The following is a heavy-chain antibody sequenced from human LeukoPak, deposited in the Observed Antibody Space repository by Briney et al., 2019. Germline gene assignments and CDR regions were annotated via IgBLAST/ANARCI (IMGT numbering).Heavy chain of an antibody. Sequence: GGSLRLSCAASEFTFRSYSMNWVRQAPGKGLEWVSYISSSSSTIYYADSVKGRFTISRDNAKNSLYLQMNSLRAEDTAVYYCARDPYYYDSSGYPYWFDPWGQGTLVTVSS. J-gene: IGHJ5*02. D-gene: IGHD3-22*01. CDR1: EFTFRSYS. CDR2: ISSSSSTI. CDR3: ARDPYYYDSSGYPYWFDP. V-gene: IGHV3-48*01.